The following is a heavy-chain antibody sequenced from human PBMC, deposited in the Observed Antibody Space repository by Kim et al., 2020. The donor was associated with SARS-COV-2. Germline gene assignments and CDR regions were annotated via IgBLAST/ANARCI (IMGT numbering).Heavy chain of an antibody. CDR2: IKSKTDGGTT. V-gene: IGHV3-15*01. CDR3: TTDPTGRMVRGVS. CDR1: GFTFSNAW. J-gene: IGHJ4*02. Sequence: GGSLRLSCAASGFTFSNAWMSWVRQAPGKGLEWVGRIKSKTDGGTTDYAAPVKGRFTISRDDSKNTLYLQMNSLKTEDTAVYYCTTDPTGRMVRGVSWGQGTLVTVSS. D-gene: IGHD3-10*01.